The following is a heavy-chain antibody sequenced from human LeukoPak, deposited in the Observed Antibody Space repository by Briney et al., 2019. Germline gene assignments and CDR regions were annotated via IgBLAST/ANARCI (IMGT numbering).Heavy chain of an antibody. CDR1: GYTLTELS. J-gene: IGHJ5*02. V-gene: IGHV1-69*13. CDR2: IIPIFGTA. D-gene: IGHD2-2*01. Sequence: ASVKVSCKVSGYTLTELSMHWVRQAPGQGLEWMGGIIPIFGTANYAQKFQGRVTITADESTSTAYMELSSLRSEDTAVYYCARSGYCSSTSCYCGSWFDPWGQGTLFTVSS. CDR3: ARSGYCSSTSCYCGSWFDP.